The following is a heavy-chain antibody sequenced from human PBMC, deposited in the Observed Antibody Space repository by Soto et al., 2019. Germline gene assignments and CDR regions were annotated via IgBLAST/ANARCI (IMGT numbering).Heavy chain of an antibody. J-gene: IGHJ4*02. CDR1: GYTFTSYD. CDR2: IIPILGIA. Sequence: ASVKVSCKASGYTFTSYDITWVRQATGQGLEWMGRIIPILGIANYAQKFQGRVTITADKSTSTAYMELSSLRSEDTAVYYCASRFGNGDYEYYFDYWGQGTLVTVSS. V-gene: IGHV1-69*04. CDR3: ASRFGNGDYEYYFDY. D-gene: IGHD4-17*01.